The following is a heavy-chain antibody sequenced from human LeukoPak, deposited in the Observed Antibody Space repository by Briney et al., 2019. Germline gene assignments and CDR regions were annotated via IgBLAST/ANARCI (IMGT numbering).Heavy chain of an antibody. Sequence: GASVKVSCKASGYTFNNYYMHWVRQAPGQGLEWMGWINPNSGGTNYAQKFQGRVTMTRDTSISTAYMELSRLRSDDTAVYYCARAFGVVITTDYWGQGTLVTVSS. CDR1: GYTFNNYY. CDR2: INPNSGGT. V-gene: IGHV1-2*02. J-gene: IGHJ4*02. D-gene: IGHD3-3*01. CDR3: ARAFGVVITTDY.